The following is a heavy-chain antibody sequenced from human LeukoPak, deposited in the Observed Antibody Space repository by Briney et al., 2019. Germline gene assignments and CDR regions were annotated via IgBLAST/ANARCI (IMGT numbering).Heavy chain of an antibody. Sequence: ASVKVSCKASGGTFSSCAIRCVRQPPGEGLEWMGRIIPILGIANYAQKFQGRVTITADNSTSTAYMELSSLRSEDTAVYYCASGYCSGGSCFGWFDPWGQGTLVTVSS. CDR3: ASGYCSGGSCFGWFDP. V-gene: IGHV1-69*04. J-gene: IGHJ5*02. CDR2: IIPILGIA. CDR1: GGTFSSCA. D-gene: IGHD2-15*01.